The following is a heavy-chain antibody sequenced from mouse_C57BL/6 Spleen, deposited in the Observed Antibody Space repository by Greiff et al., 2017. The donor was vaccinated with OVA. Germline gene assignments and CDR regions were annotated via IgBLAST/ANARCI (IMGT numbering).Heavy chain of an antibody. CDR1: GYAFSSSW. D-gene: IGHD1-1*01. V-gene: IGHV1-82*01. J-gene: IGHJ2*01. Sequence: QVQLKESGPELVKPGASVKIPCKASGYAFSSSWMNWVKQRPGKGLEWIGRIYPGDGDTNYNGKFKGKATLTADKSSSTAYMQLSSLTSEDSAVYFCARDYYGSSHYFDYWGQGTTLTV. CDR3: ARDYYGSSHYFDY. CDR2: IYPGDGDT.